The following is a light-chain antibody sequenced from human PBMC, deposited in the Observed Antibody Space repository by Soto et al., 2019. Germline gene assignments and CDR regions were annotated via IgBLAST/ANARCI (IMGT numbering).Light chain of an antibody. CDR1: QSVDSSY. CDR2: RAY. CDR3: HKYGGSAIT. V-gene: IGKV3-20*01. J-gene: IGKJ4*01. Sequence: EIVLTQSPGTLSLSPGDRATLSCRASQSVDSSYLVWYQQKPGRAPRLVIYRAYNRATGRPDRFRGSGSGTDFTLTISKLEPEDFAVYYGHKYGGSAITFGGATKVEI.